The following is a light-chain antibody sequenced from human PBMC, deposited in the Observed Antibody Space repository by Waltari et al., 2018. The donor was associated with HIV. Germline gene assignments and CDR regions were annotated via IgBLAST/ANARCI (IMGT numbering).Light chain of an antibody. Sequence: EIVLTQSTATLSLSPGERATLSCRDSQSVSSFLAWYQQKPGQAPRLLIYDTSKRATGIPARFSGSGSETDFTLTICSLEPEDFAVYYCQQRSSWPITFGQGTRLEIK. CDR3: QQRSSWPIT. CDR1: QSVSSF. CDR2: DTS. J-gene: IGKJ5*01. V-gene: IGKV3-11*01.